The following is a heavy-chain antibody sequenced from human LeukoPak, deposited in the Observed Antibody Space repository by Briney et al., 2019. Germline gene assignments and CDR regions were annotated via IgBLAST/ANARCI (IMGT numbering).Heavy chain of an antibody. CDR3: ARRASGWFPFDY. D-gene: IGHD6-19*01. J-gene: IGHJ4*02. CDR1: GYTFTGYY. CDR2: INPNSGGT. V-gene: IGHV1-2*02. Sequence: APVKVSCKASGYTFTGYYMHWVRQAPGQGLEWMGWINPNSGGTNYAQKFQGRVTMTRDTSISTAYMELSRLRSDDTAVYYCARRASGWFPFDYWGQGTLVTVSS.